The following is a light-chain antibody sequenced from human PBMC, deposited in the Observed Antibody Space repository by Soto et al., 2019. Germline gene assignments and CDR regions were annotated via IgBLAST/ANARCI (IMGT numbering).Light chain of an antibody. Sequence: EIVLTQSPGTLALSPGERATLSCRASQSVSTNNLAWYQRKPGQAPRLLIYGASSRATDIPARFSGSGSGTDFTLTITRLEPEDFAVYYCQQYGSSPPTFGQGPRWKSN. CDR1: QSVSTNN. CDR2: GAS. V-gene: IGKV3-20*01. CDR3: QQYGSSPPT. J-gene: IGKJ1*01.